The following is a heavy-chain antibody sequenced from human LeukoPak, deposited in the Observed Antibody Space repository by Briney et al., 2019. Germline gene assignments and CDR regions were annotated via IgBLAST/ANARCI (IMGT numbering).Heavy chain of an antibody. D-gene: IGHD3-10*01. J-gene: IGHJ4*02. V-gene: IGHV3-30*02. CDR1: GFTFSSYG. CDR3: AREGGITMVRGVIDY. Sequence: PGGSLRLSCAASGFTFSSYGMHWVRQAPGKGLEWVAFIRYDGSNKYYADSVKGRFTISRDNSKNTLYLQMNSLRAEDTAVYYCAREGGITMVRGVIDYWGQGTLVTVSS. CDR2: IRYDGSNK.